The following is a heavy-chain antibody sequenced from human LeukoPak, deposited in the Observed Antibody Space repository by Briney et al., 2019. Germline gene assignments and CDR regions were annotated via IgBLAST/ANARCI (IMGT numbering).Heavy chain of an antibody. D-gene: IGHD3-22*01. J-gene: IGHJ4*02. Sequence: SETLSLTCTVSGGSISSSSYYWGWIRQPPGKGLEWIGSIYYSGSTYYNPSLKSRVTISVDTSKNQFSLKLSSVTAADTAVYYCAREVDYYDLKYYFDYWGQGTLVTVSS. CDR1: GGSISSSSYY. CDR2: IYYSGST. V-gene: IGHV4-39*07. CDR3: AREVDYYDLKYYFDY.